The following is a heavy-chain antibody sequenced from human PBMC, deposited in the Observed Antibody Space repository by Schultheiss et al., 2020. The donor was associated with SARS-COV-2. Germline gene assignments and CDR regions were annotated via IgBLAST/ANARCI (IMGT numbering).Heavy chain of an antibody. D-gene: IGHD3-10*01. CDR1: GDSISSTTFY. V-gene: IGHV4-39*01. Sequence: GSLRLSCTVSGDSISSTTFYWGWIRQPPGKGLEWIGEINHSGSTNYNPSLQSRVTISVDTSKNQFSLRLDSVTAADTAVYFCARYKGELLWFGESPNYHYYGMDVWGQGTTVTVSS. J-gene: IGHJ6*02. CDR3: ARYKGELLWFGESPNYHYYGMDV. CDR2: INHSGST.